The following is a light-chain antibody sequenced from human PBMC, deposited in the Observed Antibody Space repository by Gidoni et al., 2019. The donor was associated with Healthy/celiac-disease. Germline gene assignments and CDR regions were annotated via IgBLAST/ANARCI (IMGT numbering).Light chain of an antibody. CDR1: QDISHY. CDR3: QQYDNLSALT. J-gene: IGKJ4*01. CDR2: DAS. Sequence: DIQMTQSPSLPSASVGDRVTITCQASQDISHYLNWYQQKPGKAPKLLIYDASNLETGVPSRFSGSGSGTDFTFTISSLQPEDIATYYCQQYDNLSALTFGGGTKVEIK. V-gene: IGKV1-33*01.